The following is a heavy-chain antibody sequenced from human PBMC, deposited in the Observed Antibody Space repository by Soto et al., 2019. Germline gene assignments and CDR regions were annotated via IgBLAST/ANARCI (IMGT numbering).Heavy chain of an antibody. CDR1: GGSISSYY. J-gene: IGHJ6*03. CDR3: ARRGDSSSWYGIGDYYIDV. CDR2: IYYSGST. Sequence: SETLSLTCTVSGGSISSYYWSWIRQPPGKGLEWIGYIYYSGSTNYNPSLKSRVTISVDTSKNQSSLKLSSVTAADTAVYYCARRGDSSSWYGIGDYYIDVWGKGTXVTVSS. V-gene: IGHV4-59*08. D-gene: IGHD6-13*01.